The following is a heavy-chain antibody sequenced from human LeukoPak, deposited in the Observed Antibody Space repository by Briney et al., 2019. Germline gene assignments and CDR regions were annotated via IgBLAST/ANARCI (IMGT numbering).Heavy chain of an antibody. Sequence: ASVKVSCKASGYTFTSYYMHWVRQAPGQGLEWMGIINPSGGSTSYAQKFQGRVTMTRDTSTSTAYMELSSLRSEDTALYFCTRRPHRAQSGGIDWWGQGILVTVSS. CDR3: TRRPHRAQSGGIDW. CDR1: GYTFTSYY. J-gene: IGHJ4*02. CDR2: INPSGGST. V-gene: IGHV1-46*01. D-gene: IGHD3-16*01.